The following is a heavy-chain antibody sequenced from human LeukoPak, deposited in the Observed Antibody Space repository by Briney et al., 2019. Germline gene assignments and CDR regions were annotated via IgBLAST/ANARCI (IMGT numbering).Heavy chain of an antibody. D-gene: IGHD1-26*01. CDR2: IIPIFGTA. CDR1: GGTFSSYA. V-gene: IGHV1-69*05. J-gene: IGHJ2*01. CDR3: ARDYWDYWYFDL. Sequence: SVKVSCKASGGTFSSYAISWVRQAPGQGLEWMGGIIPIFGTANYAQKFQGRVTITTNESTSTAYMELSSLRSEHTAVYYCARDYWDYWYFDLWGHGTLVTVSS.